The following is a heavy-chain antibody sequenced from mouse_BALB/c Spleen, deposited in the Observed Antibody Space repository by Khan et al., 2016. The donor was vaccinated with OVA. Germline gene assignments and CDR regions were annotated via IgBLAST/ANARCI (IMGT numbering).Heavy chain of an antibody. J-gene: IGHJ4*01. D-gene: IGHD4-1*01. CDR2: IWAGGST. CDR1: GFSLTSYG. V-gene: IGHV2-9*02. Sequence: QVQLKESGPGLVAPSQSLSITCTVSGFSLTSYGVHWVSQPPGKGLEWLGVIWAGGSTNYNSALMSRLSISKDNSKSQVFLKMNSLQTDDTAMYYCARAQGWDNAMDYWGQGTSVTVAS. CDR3: ARAQGWDNAMDY.